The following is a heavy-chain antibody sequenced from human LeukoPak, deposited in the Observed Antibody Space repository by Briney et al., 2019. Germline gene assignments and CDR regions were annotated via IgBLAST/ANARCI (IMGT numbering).Heavy chain of an antibody. J-gene: IGHJ4*02. CDR2: ISANNGDT. CDR1: GYTFTSYG. D-gene: IGHD3-16*01. Sequence: ASVKVSCKASGYTFTSYGIAWVRQAPGQGLQWMGWISANNGDTSYSQKPQGRVAMTTDTSTNTAYMELGSLTSDDTAVYYCARDPPGLTLGSPGDYWGQGTLVIVSS. V-gene: IGHV1-18*01. CDR3: ARDPPGLTLGSPGDY.